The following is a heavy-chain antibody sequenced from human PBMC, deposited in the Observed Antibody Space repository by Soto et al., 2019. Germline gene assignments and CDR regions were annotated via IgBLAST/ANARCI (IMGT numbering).Heavy chain of an antibody. D-gene: IGHD6-19*01. CDR2: VSHDGRNT. Sequence: VQLVESGGGVVQPGRSLRLSCAASGFTFSDYAMHWVRQAPGKGLEWVAVVSHDGRNTHYADSVKGRFTISRDSSKNTVSLEMTSRRAEDTAGYYCAKGGLQWLVPSDFNYWGQGALVTVSS. V-gene: IGHV3-30*18. J-gene: IGHJ4*02. CDR3: AKGGLQWLVPSDFNY. CDR1: GFTFSDYA.